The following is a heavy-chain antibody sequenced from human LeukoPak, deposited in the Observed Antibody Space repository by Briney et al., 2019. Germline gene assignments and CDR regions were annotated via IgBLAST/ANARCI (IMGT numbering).Heavy chain of an antibody. CDR1: GGTFNSYA. V-gene: IGHV1-69*05. Sequence: SVKVSCKASGGTFNSYAISWVRQAPGQGREGMGRIIPIFGTANYAQKFQGRVTITTDESTRKAYMELRSVRDEDTAVYYCARDRAMYYDFWSGYPAEYYFDYWGQGTLVTVSS. CDR2: IIPIFGTA. CDR3: ARDRAMYYDFWSGYPAEYYFDY. D-gene: IGHD3-3*01. J-gene: IGHJ4*02.